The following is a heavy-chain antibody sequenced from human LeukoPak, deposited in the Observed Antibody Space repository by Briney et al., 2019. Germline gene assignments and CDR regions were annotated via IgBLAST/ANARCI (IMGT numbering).Heavy chain of an antibody. CDR1: GFTFDDYA. CDR3: AKGHYLYDFWSGYSYFDY. D-gene: IGHD3-3*01. V-gene: IGHV3-9*03. J-gene: IGHJ4*02. Sequence: PGGSLRLSCAASGFTFDDYAMHWVRQAPGKGLEGVSGISWNSGSIGYADSVKGRFTISRDNAKNSLYLQMNSLRAEDMALYYCAKGHYLYDFWSGYSYFDYWGQGTLVTVSS. CDR2: ISWNSGSI.